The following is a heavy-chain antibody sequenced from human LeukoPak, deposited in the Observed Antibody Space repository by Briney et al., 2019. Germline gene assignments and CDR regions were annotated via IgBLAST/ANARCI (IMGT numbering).Heavy chain of an antibody. V-gene: IGHV4-59*01. J-gene: IGHJ3*02. CDR2: IYYSGST. D-gene: IGHD1-26*01. Sequence: SETLSLTCTVSGGSISGYYWSWIRQPPGKGLEWIGYIYYSGSTNYNPSLKSRVTISVDTSKNQFSLKLSSVTAADTAVYYCARGFGGWELLDAFDIWGQGTMVTVSS. CDR3: ARGFGGWELLDAFDI. CDR1: GGSISGYY.